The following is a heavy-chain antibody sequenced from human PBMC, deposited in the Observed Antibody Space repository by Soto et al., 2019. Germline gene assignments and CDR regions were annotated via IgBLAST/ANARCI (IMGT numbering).Heavy chain of an antibody. Sequence: QLQLQESGPGLVKPSETLSLTCTVSGGSISSSSYYWGWIRQPPGKGLEWIGSIYYSGSTYYNPSLKSRVTISVDTSKNQFSLKLSSVTAADTAVYYCARRSPAGDYYYYGMDVWGQGTTVTVSS. V-gene: IGHV4-39*01. CDR2: IYYSGST. J-gene: IGHJ6*02. CDR3: ARRSPAGDYYYYGMDV. D-gene: IGHD6-13*01. CDR1: GGSISSSSYY.